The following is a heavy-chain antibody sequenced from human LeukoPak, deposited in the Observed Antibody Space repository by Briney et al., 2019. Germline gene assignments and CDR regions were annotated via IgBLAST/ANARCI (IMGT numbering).Heavy chain of an antibody. D-gene: IGHD3-16*01. CDR1: GFTFTNYW. Sequence: GGSLRLSCAASGFTFTNYWMAWVRQAPGKGLEWVANIKQDGSEKYYVDYVKGRFTISRDNAENSVYLQMNSLRAEDTAVYYCVKSRLGDYWGQGTLVTVSS. CDR3: VKSRLGDY. V-gene: IGHV3-7*01. J-gene: IGHJ4*02. CDR2: IKQDGSEK.